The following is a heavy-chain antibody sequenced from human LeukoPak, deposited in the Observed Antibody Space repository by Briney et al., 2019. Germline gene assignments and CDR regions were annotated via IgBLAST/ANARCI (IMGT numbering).Heavy chain of an antibody. CDR1: GFTFSSYW. Sequence: GGSLRLSCAASGFTFSSYWMSWVRQAPGKGLEWVANIKQDGSEKYYVDSVKGRFTISRDNAKNSLYLQMNSLRAEDTAVYYCARDSHRSTSPYYYYYMDVWGKGTTVTVSS. CDR3: ARDSHRSTSPYYYYYMDV. D-gene: IGHD2-2*01. J-gene: IGHJ6*03. V-gene: IGHV3-7*01. CDR2: IKQDGSEK.